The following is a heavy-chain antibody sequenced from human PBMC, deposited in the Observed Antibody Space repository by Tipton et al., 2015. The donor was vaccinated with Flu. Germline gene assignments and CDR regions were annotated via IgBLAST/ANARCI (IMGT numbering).Heavy chain of an antibody. CDR1: GFAFYSYA. Sequence: SLRLSCAASGFAFYSYAMSWVRQAPGKGLEWVSLISSGGGTVYYADAVKGRFTISRDSSKNTLYLQMNSLRAEDTALYFCAKSPGYGDVFDSWGQGTLVTVSS. CDR3: AKSPGYGDVFDS. J-gene: IGHJ4*02. V-gene: IGHV3-23*01. D-gene: IGHD3-16*01. CDR2: ISSGGGTV.